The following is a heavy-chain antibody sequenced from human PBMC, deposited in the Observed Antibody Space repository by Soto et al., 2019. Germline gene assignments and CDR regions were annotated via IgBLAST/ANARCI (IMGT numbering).Heavy chain of an antibody. J-gene: IGHJ4*02. CDR2: FDPEDGET. CDR3: ARTYSSRWYSAYYFDY. CDR1: GYTLTELS. Sequence: ASVKVSCKVSGYTLTELSMHWVRQAPGKGLEWMGSFDPEDGETIYAQKFQGRVTMTEDTSTDTAYMELSSLRSEDTAVYYCARTYSSRWYSAYYFDYWGQGTLVTVSS. D-gene: IGHD6-13*01. V-gene: IGHV1-24*01.